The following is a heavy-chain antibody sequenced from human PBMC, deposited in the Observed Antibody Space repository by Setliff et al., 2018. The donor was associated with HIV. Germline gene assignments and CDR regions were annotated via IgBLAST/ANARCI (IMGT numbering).Heavy chain of an antibody. CDR2: LKSKTDGGTT. J-gene: IGHJ4*02. CDR1: SNFY. V-gene: IGHV3-15*01. CDR3: AREPDSIPYDY. D-gene: IGHD4-4*01. Sequence: SNFYWVWIRQSPGKGLEWIGRLKSKTDGGTTDYAAPVKGRFTISRDDSKNTLYLQMNSLRAEDTAVYYCAREPDSIPYDYWGQGTLVTAPQ.